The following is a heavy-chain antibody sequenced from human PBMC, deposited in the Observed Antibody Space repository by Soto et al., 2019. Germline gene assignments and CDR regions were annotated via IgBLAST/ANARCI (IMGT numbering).Heavy chain of an antibody. D-gene: IGHD3-3*01. Sequence: QVQLQQWGAGLLKPSETLSLTCAVYGGSFSGYYWSWIRQPPGKGLEWIGEINHSGSTNYNPSLKSRVTISVDTSKNQFSLKLSSVTAADTAVYYCARERVVLRPFDYWGQGTLVTVSS. V-gene: IGHV4-34*01. CDR3: ARERVVLRPFDY. J-gene: IGHJ4*02. CDR1: GGSFSGYY. CDR2: INHSGST.